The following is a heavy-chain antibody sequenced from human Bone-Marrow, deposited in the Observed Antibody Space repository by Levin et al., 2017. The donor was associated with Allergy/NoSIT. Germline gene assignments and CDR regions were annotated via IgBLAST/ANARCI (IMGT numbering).Heavy chain of an antibody. V-gene: IGHV4-59*01. D-gene: IGHD1-20*01. CDR2: IYYSGST. Sequence: SETLSLTCTVSGGSISSYYWSWIRQPPGKGLEWIGYIYYSGSTNYNPSLKSRVTISVDTSKNQFSLKLSSVTAADTAVYYCASSYNWNDFWFDPWGQGTLVTVSS. CDR3: ASSYNWNDFWFDP. J-gene: IGHJ5*02. CDR1: GGSISSYY.